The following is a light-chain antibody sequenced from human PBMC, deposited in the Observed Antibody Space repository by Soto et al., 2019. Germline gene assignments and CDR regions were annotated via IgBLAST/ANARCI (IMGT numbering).Light chain of an antibody. CDR2: DAS. Sequence: EIVLTQSPATPSLSPGERATLSCRASQSVSSYLAWYQQKPGQAPRLLIYDASNRATGIPARFSGSGSGTDFTLTISSLEPEDFAVYYCQQRSNSRTFGQGTKVEIK. J-gene: IGKJ1*01. V-gene: IGKV3-11*01. CDR1: QSVSSY. CDR3: QQRSNSRT.